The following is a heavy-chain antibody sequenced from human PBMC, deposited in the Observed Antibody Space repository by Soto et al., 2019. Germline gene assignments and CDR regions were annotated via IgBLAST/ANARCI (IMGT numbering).Heavy chain of an antibody. V-gene: IGHV3-30*02. D-gene: IGHD2-2*01. CDR1: VFTFSDYG. CDR2: ISYDGSDR. Sequence: VGSLRLSCTTSVFTFSDYGMHCVRHSPGKWLEWVAIISYDGSDRYYVDSVKGRFIISRDNSNNMLYLQMSSLRPEDTAVYYCAKTRPGQCSSKTSFAFQPWGQATPVIVS. CDR3: AKTRPGQCSSKTSFAFQP. J-gene: IGHJ5*02.